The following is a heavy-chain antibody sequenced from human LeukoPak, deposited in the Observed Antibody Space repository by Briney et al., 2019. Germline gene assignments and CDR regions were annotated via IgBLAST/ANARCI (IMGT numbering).Heavy chain of an antibody. CDR1: GGSISSYY. Sequence: PSETLSLTCTVSGGSISSYYWSWIRQPPGKELEWIGYIYYSGSTNYNPSLKSRVTISVDTSKKQFSLKLSSVTAADTAVYHCAGAAAGMRYFDYWGRGTLVTVSS. J-gene: IGHJ4*02. D-gene: IGHD6-13*01. CDR3: AGAAAGMRYFDY. CDR2: IYYSGST. V-gene: IGHV4-59*01.